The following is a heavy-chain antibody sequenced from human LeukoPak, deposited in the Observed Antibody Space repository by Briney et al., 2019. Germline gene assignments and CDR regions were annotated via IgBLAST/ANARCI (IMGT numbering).Heavy chain of an antibody. Sequence: ASVKVSRKASGYTFTGYYMHWVRQAPGQGLEWMGWINPNSGGTNYAQKFQGWVTMTRDTSISTAYMELSRLRSDDTAVYYCALGGLGSGWYNYFDYWGQGTLVTVSS. CDR2: INPNSGGT. D-gene: IGHD6-19*01. CDR3: ALGGLGSGWYNYFDY. V-gene: IGHV1-2*04. CDR1: GYTFTGYY. J-gene: IGHJ4*02.